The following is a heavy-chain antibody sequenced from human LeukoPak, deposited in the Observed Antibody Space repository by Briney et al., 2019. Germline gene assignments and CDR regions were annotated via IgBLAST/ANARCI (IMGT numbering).Heavy chain of an antibody. J-gene: IGHJ4*02. Sequence: GASVKVSCKASGYTFTIYGISWVRQAPGQGLEWMGWISAYNGNTNYAQKLQGRVTMTTDTSTGTAYMELRSLRSDDTAVYYCARVPGPVRGLRYFDWLSSYYFDYWGQGTLVTVSS. D-gene: IGHD3-9*01. CDR2: ISAYNGNT. CDR1: GYTFTIYG. CDR3: ARVPGPVRGLRYFDWLSSYYFDY. V-gene: IGHV1-18*01.